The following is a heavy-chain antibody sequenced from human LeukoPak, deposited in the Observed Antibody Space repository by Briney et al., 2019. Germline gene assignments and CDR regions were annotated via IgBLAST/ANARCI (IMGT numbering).Heavy chain of an antibody. CDR3: ARGRWDTGGLHGLDI. CDR1: GFTFSSFG. V-gene: IGHV3-33*01. J-gene: IGHJ6*02. D-gene: IGHD2-8*02. Sequence: GGSLRLSCAASGFTFSSFGMHWVRQAPGKGLEWVAVIWYDGSNKYYADSVKGRFTISRDNSQNTLYLQGNNLRAEDTAVYCCARGRWDTGGLHGLDIWGQGTTVTVSS. CDR2: IWYDGSNK.